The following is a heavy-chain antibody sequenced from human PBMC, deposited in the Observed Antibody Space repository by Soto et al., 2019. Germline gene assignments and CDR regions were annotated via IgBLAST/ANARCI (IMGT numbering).Heavy chain of an antibody. CDR2: FFIGGNT. V-gene: IGHV4-39*01. Sequence: STTLSDSCAVSGGAINSSPYYWGWLRKPPGKGLEGIAIFFIGGNTYYNPSLKSRVTISVDTSKNQFSLKLSSVTAADTAVYLCARRHGSYIDAYYWGQGILVTVS. CDR3: ARRHGSYIDAYY. D-gene: IGHD1-26*01. CDR1: GGAINSSPYY. J-gene: IGHJ4*02.